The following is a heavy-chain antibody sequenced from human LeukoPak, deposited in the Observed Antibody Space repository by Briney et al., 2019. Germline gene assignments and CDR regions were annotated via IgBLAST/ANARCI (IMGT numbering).Heavy chain of an antibody. Sequence: GGSLRLSCEASGFTFGKNSMNWVRQAPGKGLEWISYISTASGNINYADSVKGRFTISRDNAKNSLYLQMNSLRVEDTAVYYCAKAPPHSNWFDPWGQGTLVTVSS. V-gene: IGHV3-48*04. CDR2: ISTASGNI. CDR1: GFTFGKNS. CDR3: AKAPPHSNWFDP. J-gene: IGHJ5*02.